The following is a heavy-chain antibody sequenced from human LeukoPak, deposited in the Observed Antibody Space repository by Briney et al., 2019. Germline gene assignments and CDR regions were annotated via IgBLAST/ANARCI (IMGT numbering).Heavy chain of an antibody. CDR2: IYHSGST. J-gene: IGHJ4*02. V-gene: IGHV4-38-2*02. Sequence: PSETLSLTCTVSGYSISNGYYWGWIRQPPGKGLEWIGNIYHSGSTNYNPSLKSRVTISVDTSKNQFSLKLSSVTAADTAVYYCASSLWFGAVYFDYWGQGTLVTVSS. CDR1: GYSISNGYY. D-gene: IGHD3-10*01. CDR3: ASSLWFGAVYFDY.